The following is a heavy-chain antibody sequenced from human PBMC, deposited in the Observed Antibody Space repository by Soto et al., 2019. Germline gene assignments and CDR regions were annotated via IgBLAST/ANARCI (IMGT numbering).Heavy chain of an antibody. CDR3: TTEGTLLEYYDFWSGYYTNPRVMGLAAFDI. Sequence: PGGSLRLSCTASGFTFGDYAMSWFRQAPGKGLEWVGFIRSKAYGGTTEYAASVKGRFTISRDDSKSIAYLQMNSLKTEDTAVYYCTTEGTLLEYYDFWSGYYTNPRVMGLAAFDIWGQGTMVTVSS. D-gene: IGHD3-3*01. CDR2: IRSKAYGGTT. CDR1: GFTFGDYA. V-gene: IGHV3-49*03. J-gene: IGHJ3*02.